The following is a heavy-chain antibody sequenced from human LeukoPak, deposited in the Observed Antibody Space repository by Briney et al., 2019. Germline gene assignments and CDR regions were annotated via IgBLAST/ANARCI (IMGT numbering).Heavy chain of an antibody. D-gene: IGHD3-16*01. Sequence: SETLSLTCTVSGVSISTTSYYWGWIRQTPGKGLEWIGSMLYRGSTYYSPSLRSRVIISVDASKSQFFLTLSPVPAPDTAVYYWAREGGWGGALSFFDSWGQGTLITVSS. CDR1: GVSISTTSYY. CDR3: AREGGWGGALSFFDS. J-gene: IGHJ4*02. CDR2: MLYRGST. V-gene: IGHV4-39*07.